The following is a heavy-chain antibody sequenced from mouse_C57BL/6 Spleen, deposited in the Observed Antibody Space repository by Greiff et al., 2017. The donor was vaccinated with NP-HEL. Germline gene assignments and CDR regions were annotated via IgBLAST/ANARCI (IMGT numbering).Heavy chain of an antibody. V-gene: IGHV5-4*01. J-gene: IGHJ3*01. Sequence: EVKLMESGGGLVKPGGSLKLSCAASGFTFSSYAMSWVRQTPEKRLEWVATISDGGSYTYYPDNVKGRFTISRDNAKNNLYLQMSHLKSEDTAMYYCARDESNGGFAYWGQGTLVTVSA. CDR2: ISDGGSYT. CDR1: GFTFSSYA. D-gene: IGHD2-5*01. CDR3: ARDESNGGFAY.